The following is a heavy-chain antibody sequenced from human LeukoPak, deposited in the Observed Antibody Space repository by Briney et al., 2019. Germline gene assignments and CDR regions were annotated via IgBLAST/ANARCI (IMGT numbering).Heavy chain of an antibody. CDR1: GYTLTGLS. CDR3: AKLDYHNIAALEYFQH. V-gene: IGHV1-24*01. Sequence: ASVKVSCKVSGYTLTGLSMHWVRQAPGKGLEWMGGFDPEDGETIYAQKFQGRVTMTEDTSTDTAYMELSSLRSEDTAVYYCAKLDYHNIAALEYFQHWGQGTLATVSS. CDR2: FDPEDGET. D-gene: IGHD3-16*01. J-gene: IGHJ1*01.